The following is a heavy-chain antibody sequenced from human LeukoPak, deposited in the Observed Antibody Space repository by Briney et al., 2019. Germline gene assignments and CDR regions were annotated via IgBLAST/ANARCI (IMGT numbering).Heavy chain of an antibody. D-gene: IGHD6-13*01. CDR1: GFTFSGSA. CDR3: TSEQLVEY. J-gene: IGHJ4*02. V-gene: IGHV3-73*01. CDR2: IRSKANSYAT. Sequence: GGPLRLSCAASGFTFSGSAMHWVRQASGKGLEWVGRIRSKANSYATAYAASVKGRFTISRDDSKNTAYLQMNSLKTEDTAVYCCTSEQLVEYWGQGTLVTVSS.